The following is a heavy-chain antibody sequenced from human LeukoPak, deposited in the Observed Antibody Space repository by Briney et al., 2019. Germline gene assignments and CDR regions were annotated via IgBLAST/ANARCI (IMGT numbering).Heavy chain of an antibody. CDR1: GFTVSSNC. Sequence: PGGSLRLSCAASGFTVSSNCMSWVRQAPGKGLEWVSVIYSGGSTYYADSVKGRFTISRDNSKNTLYLQLNSLRGEDTAVYYCASQTTVKYYFDYWGQGTLVTVSS. J-gene: IGHJ4*02. D-gene: IGHD4-17*01. CDR3: ASQTTVKYYFDY. V-gene: IGHV3-53*01. CDR2: IYSGGST.